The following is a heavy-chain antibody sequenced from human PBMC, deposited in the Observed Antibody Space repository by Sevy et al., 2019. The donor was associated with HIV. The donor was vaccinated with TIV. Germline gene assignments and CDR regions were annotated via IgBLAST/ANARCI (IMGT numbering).Heavy chain of an antibody. D-gene: IGHD2-21*02. CDR1: GFTFTNYG. CDR3: AEEWSLLSDCYGDFDY. V-gene: IGHV3-23*01. CDR2: ISNSGAKT. J-gene: IGHJ4*02. Sequence: GGSLRLSCAASGFTFTNYGMRWVRQAPGKGLEWVAGISNSGAKTYYEDSVRGRFTASRDNSKNTVYLQLNSLRAEDAAIYYCAEEWSLLSDCYGDFDYWGQGTLVTVSS.